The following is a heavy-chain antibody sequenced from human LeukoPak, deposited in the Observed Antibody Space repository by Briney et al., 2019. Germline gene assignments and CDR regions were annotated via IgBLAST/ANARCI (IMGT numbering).Heavy chain of an antibody. Sequence: PGGSLRLSCAASGFTFSSYGMHWVRQAPGKGLEWVAVISYDGSNKYYADSVKGRFTISRDNSKNTLYLQMNSLRAEDTAEYYCARVDVVVVAATRDELDYWGQGTLVTVSS. D-gene: IGHD2-15*01. CDR2: ISYDGSNK. J-gene: IGHJ4*02. CDR3: ARVDVVVVAATRDELDY. CDR1: GFTFSSYG. V-gene: IGHV3-30*03.